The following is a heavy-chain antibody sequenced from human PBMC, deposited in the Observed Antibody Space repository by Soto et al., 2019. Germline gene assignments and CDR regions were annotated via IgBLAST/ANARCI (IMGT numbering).Heavy chain of an antibody. J-gene: IGHJ6*02. CDR3: ATTPLTTVTYYYHYGMDV. D-gene: IGHD4-17*01. CDR2: IDPSDSYT. CDR1: GYSFTSYW. V-gene: IGHV5-10-1*01. Sequence: PGESLKISCKGSGYSFTSYWISWVRQMPGKGLEWMGRIDPSDSYTNYSPSFQGHVTISADKSISTAYLQWSSLKASDTAMYYCATTPLTTVTYYYHYGMDVWGQGTTVIVSS.